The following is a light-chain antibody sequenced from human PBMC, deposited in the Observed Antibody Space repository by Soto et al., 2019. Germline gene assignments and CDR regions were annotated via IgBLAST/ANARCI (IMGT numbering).Light chain of an antibody. CDR3: TAWDDNLSAVV. CDR2: ANN. Sequence: QSVLTQSPSTSATAGQGVSISCSGAGSNIGTFYVSWYQHVPGTAPRLLIYANNQRPSGVPDRFSGSKSGTSASLAISGLRSEDEAYYYCTAWDDNLSAVVFGGGTKVTVL. V-gene: IGLV1-47*02. CDR1: GSNIGTFY. J-gene: IGLJ2*01.